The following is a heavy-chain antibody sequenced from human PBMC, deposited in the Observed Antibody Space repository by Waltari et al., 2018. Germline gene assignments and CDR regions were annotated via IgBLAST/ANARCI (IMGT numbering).Heavy chain of an antibody. D-gene: IGHD3-22*01. CDR3: GFGGSGYLGNDY. V-gene: IGHV1-69*05. CDR1: GGTFSSYA. Sequence: QVQLVQSGAEVKKPGSSVKVSCKASGGTFSSYAISWVRQAPGQGLEWMGGSIPIFGTANYAQKFQGRVTITTDESTSTAYMELSSLRSEDTAVYYCGFGGSGYLGNDYWGQGTLVTVSS. J-gene: IGHJ4*02. CDR2: SIPIFGTA.